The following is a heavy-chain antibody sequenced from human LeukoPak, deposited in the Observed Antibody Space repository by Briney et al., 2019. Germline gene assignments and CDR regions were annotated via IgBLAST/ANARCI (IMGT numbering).Heavy chain of an antibody. CDR1: GFTFSSYW. J-gene: IGHJ4*02. CDR3: ARGRGPRETPYYFDY. V-gene: IGHV3-74*01. D-gene: IGHD1-26*01. Sequence: GGSLRLPCAASGFTFSSYWMHWVRQDPGKGLVWVSRINTDGSSTSYADSVKGRFTISRDNATNTLYLQMNSLRAEDTAVYYCARGRGPRETPYYFDYWGQGTLVTVSS. CDR2: INTDGSST.